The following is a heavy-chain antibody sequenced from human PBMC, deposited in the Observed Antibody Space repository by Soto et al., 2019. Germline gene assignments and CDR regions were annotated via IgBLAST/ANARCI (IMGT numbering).Heavy chain of an antibody. D-gene: IGHD3-10*02. V-gene: IGHV1-69*13. CDR3: ARDPLSSFAMDV. Sequence: SVKVSCKASGDTFSSYAISWVRQAPGKGLEWIGKIIPTFGRTNYAQKFQGRLTISADDSTSTAYMELTSLKSDDTAVYYCARDPLSSFAMDVWGQGTTVTVS. CDR2: IIPTFGRT. J-gene: IGHJ6*02. CDR1: GDTFSSYA.